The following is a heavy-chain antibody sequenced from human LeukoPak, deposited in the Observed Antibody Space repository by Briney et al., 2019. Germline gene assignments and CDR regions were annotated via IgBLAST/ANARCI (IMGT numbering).Heavy chain of an antibody. CDR1: GCTFNNYD. D-gene: IGHD3-16*01. Sequence: ASVKVSCKASGCTFNNYDINWVRQAPGQGLEWMGWISVYNGNTNYAQKLQGRVTMTTDTSTSTAYMQLRSLTSDDTAVYYCAREGDTSRGDAFDVWGQGTMVTVSS. J-gene: IGHJ3*01. V-gene: IGHV1-18*01. CDR3: AREGDTSRGDAFDV. CDR2: ISVYNGNT.